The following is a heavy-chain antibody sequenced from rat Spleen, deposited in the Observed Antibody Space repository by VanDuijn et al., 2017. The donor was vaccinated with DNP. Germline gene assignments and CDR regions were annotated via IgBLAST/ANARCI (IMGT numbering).Heavy chain of an antibody. D-gene: IGHD1-9*01. CDR1: AFSITSNY. J-gene: IGHJ4*01. CDR3: ARHSYTYYGSQRAMDA. Sequence: EVQLQESGPGLVKPSQSLSLTCSVTAFSITSNYWGWIRKFPGHKLEWMGYINSAGSTNYNPSLKGRISITSDTSKNQFFLQVNSVTTEDTATYYCARHSYTYYGSQRAMDAWGQGTSVTVSS. V-gene: IGHV3-3*01. CDR2: INSAGST.